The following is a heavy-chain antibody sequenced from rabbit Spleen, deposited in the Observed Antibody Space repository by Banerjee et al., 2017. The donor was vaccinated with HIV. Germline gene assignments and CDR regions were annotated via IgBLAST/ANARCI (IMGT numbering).Heavy chain of an antibody. CDR3: ARAIVPWLGLTRLDL. V-gene: IGHV1S40*01. Sequence: QSLEESGGDLVKPGASLTLTCTASGFSFSTNYWICWVRQAPGKGLEWIACIYGGSSADTDYANWTKGRFTISRTSSTTVTLQMTSLTAADTATYFCARAIVPWLGLTRLDLWGPGTLVTVS. J-gene: IGHJ3*01. CDR2: IYGGSSADT. D-gene: IGHD4-1*01. CDR1: GFSFSTNYW.